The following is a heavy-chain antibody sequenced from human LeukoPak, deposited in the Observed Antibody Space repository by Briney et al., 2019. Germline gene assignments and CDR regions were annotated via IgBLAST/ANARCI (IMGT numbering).Heavy chain of an antibody. D-gene: IGHD1-26*01. CDR1: GYDFSDYW. Sequence: GESLKISCRASGYDFSDYWIGRVRQMPGRGLEWMGIIYPDDSETKYSPSFQGRVTFSVDKSISTAYLHYTTLKTSDTAIFYCARGEMGPTYWFFDLWGRGTLVTVSS. CDR2: IYPDDSET. J-gene: IGHJ2*01. CDR3: ARGEMGPTYWFFDL. V-gene: IGHV5-51*01.